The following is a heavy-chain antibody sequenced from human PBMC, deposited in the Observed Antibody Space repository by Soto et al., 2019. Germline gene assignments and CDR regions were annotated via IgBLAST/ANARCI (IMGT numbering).Heavy chain of an antibody. CDR2: IIPIFGTA. V-gene: IGHV1-69*01. D-gene: IGHD3-16*02. CDR3: ARDELYDYVWGSYRPYGMDV. CDR1: GGTFSSYA. J-gene: IGHJ6*02. Sequence: QVQLVQSGAEVKKPGSSVKVSCKASGGTFSSYAISWVRQAPGQGLVWVGGIIPIFGTANYAQKFQGRVTITAHESTSTAYMELSSLRSEDTAVYYCARDELYDYVWGSYRPYGMDVWGQGTTVTVSS.